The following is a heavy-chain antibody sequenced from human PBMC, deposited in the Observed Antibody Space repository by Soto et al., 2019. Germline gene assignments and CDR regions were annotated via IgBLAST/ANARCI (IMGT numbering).Heavy chain of an antibody. CDR2: ISAYNGNT. V-gene: IGHV1-18*01. CDR1: GYTFTSYG. D-gene: IGHD2-15*01. J-gene: IGHJ4*02. CDR3: ARDCSGGSCYSSVDY. Sequence: QVQLVQSGAEVKKPGASVKVSCKASGYTFTSYGISWVRQAPGQGREWMGWISAYNGNTNYAQKLQGRVTMTTDTSTSTAYMELRSLRSDDTAVYYCARDCSGGSCYSSVDYWGQGTLVTVSS.